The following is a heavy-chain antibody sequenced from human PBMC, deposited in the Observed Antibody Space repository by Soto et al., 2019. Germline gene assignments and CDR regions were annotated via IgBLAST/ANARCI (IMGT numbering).Heavy chain of an antibody. CDR1: GGSISSGGYY. V-gene: IGHV4-31*03. D-gene: IGHD3-16*01. J-gene: IGHJ5*02. Sequence: QVQLQESGPGLVKPSQTLSLTCTVSGGSISSGGYYWSWIRQHPGKGLEWIGYIYYSGRTYYNPSLKCRFNFSVYTSKNQCYLELFSVTAADTALYHCARVGGINWFDPWRLVTLVTVSS. CDR2: IYYSGRT. CDR3: ARVGGINWFDP.